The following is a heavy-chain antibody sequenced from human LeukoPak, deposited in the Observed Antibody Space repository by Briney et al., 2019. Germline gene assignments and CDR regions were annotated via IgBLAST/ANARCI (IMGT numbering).Heavy chain of an antibody. CDR2: IWFDGKNE. V-gene: IGHV3-33*01. CDR3: ARDRHCANGVCHSPPGMDV. Sequence: HPGGSLRLSCAASGFTFSSYGMRWVRQAPGKGLEWVADIWFDGKNEHFADSVKGRFTISRDNSKNTMYLQINSLRAEDTAAYYCARDRHCANGVCHSPPGMDVWGQGTTVTVSS. CDR1: GFTFSSYG. D-gene: IGHD2-8*01. J-gene: IGHJ6*02.